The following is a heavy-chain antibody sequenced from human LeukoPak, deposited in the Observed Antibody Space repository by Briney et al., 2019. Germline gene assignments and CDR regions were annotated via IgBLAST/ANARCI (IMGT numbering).Heavy chain of an antibody. CDR1: GGSISSGDYY. CDR3: ARERLTIFGVVINWFDP. Sequence: SETLSLTCTVSGGSISSGDYYWSWIRQPPGKGLEWIGYIYYSGSTYYNPSLKSRVTISVDTSKNQFSLKLSSVTAADTAVYYCARERLTIFGVVINWFDPWGQGTLVTVSS. D-gene: IGHD3-3*01. V-gene: IGHV4-30-4*01. J-gene: IGHJ5*02. CDR2: IYYSGST.